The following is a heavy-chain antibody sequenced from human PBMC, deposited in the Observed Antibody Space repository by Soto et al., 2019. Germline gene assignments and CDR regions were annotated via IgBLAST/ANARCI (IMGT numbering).Heavy chain of an antibody. D-gene: IGHD2-21*02. CDR3: ARVCGGDCHYGMDV. CDR2: IYYSGST. Sequence: QVQLQESGPGLVKPSQTLSLTCTVSGGSISSGGYYWTWIRQHPGKGLEWIGYIYYSGSTYYNPSLTSRVTVAVDTAKIQFSLQLRSVTAADTAVYYCARVCGGDCHYGMDVWGQGTTVTVSS. V-gene: IGHV4-31*03. J-gene: IGHJ6*02. CDR1: GGSISSGGYY.